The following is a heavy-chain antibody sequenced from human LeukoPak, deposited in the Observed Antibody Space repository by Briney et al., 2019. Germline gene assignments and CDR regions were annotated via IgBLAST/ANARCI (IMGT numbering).Heavy chain of an antibody. D-gene: IGHD5-24*01. CDR1: GGSISSSSYY. CDR2: IYYSGST. Sequence: SETLSLTCTVSGGSISSSSYYWGWVRQPPGKGLEWIGSIYYSGSTYYNPSLKSRVTISVDTSKNQFSLKLSSVTAADTAVYYCARDYGDGYNLGYFDYWGQGTLVTVSS. J-gene: IGHJ4*02. V-gene: IGHV4-39*07. CDR3: ARDYGDGYNLGYFDY.